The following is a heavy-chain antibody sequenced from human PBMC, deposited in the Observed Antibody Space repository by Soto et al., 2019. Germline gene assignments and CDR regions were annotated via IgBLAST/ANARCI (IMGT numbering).Heavy chain of an antibody. CDR3: ASVGYDFWTGYDY. CDR1: GFTFSSYW. D-gene: IGHD3-3*01. Sequence: GGSLRLSCAAPGFTFSSYWMHWVRQAPGKGLVWVSRINSDGSSTSYADSVKGRFTISRDNTKNTLYLQMNSLRAEDTAVYYCASVGYDFWTGYDYWGQGTLVTVSS. V-gene: IGHV3-74*01. CDR2: INSDGSST. J-gene: IGHJ4*02.